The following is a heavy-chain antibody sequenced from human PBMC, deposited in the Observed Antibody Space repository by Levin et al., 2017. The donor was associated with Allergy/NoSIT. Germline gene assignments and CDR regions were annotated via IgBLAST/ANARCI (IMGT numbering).Heavy chain of an antibody. CDR2: INHSGGT. V-gene: IGHV4-34*01. CDR3: AREQERYNIGWYAGH. D-gene: IGHD6-19*01. CDR1: GGSLSGYY. J-gene: IGHJ4*02. Sequence: NASETLSLTCVVYGGSLSGYYWGWIRQPPGKGLEWIGEINHSGGTNYNPSLKSRATISVDTSKNQFSVRLTSVTAADTAVYFCAREQERYNIGWYAGHWGQGTLVTVSS.